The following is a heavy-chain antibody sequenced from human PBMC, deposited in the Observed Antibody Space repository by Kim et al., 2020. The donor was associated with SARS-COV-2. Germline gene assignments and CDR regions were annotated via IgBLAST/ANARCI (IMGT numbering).Heavy chain of an antibody. D-gene: IGHD6-19*01. J-gene: IGHJ6*02. V-gene: IGHV3-11*06. CDR3: ARDGLSSGWTGYYYYGMDV. Sequence: GRFTISRDNANNSLYLQMISLRAEDTAVYYCARDGLSSGWTGYYYYGMDVWGQGTTVTVSS.